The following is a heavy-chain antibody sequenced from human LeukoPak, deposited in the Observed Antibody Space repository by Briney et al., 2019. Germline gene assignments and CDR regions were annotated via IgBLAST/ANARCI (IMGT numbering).Heavy chain of an antibody. CDR1: GGSISSYY. CDR3: ARDLVDSSGWYGWFDP. Sequence: SETLSLTCTVSGGSISSYYWSWIRQPPGEGLEWIGYIYYSGSTNYNPSLKSRVTISVDTSKNQFSLKVSSVTAADTAVYYCARDLVDSSGWYGWFDPWGQGTLVTVSS. D-gene: IGHD6-19*01. J-gene: IGHJ5*02. CDR2: IYYSGST. V-gene: IGHV4-59*01.